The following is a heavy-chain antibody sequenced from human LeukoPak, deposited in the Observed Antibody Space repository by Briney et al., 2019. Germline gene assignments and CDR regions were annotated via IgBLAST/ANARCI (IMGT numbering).Heavy chain of an antibody. CDR2: FDPEDGET. D-gene: IGHD1-1*01. CDR1: GYTLTELS. J-gene: IGHJ5*02. Sequence: ASVKVSCKVSGYTLTELSMHWVRQAPGKGLEWMGGFDPEDGETIYAQKFQGRVTMTEDTSTDTAYMELSSLRSEDTAVYYCATFRDDAGWFGPWGQGTLVTVSS. CDR3: ATFRDDAGWFGP. V-gene: IGHV1-24*01.